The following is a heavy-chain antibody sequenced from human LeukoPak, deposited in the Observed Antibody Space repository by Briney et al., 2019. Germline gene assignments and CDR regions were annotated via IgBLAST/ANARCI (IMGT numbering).Heavy chain of an antibody. J-gene: IGHJ4*02. CDR3: ARLTRLSTSPDRYYLDY. CDR1: GDSISSYY. D-gene: IGHD6-6*01. Sequence: SETLSLTCTVSGDSISSYYWSWIRQPPGKGLEWIGYIYTSGGTNYIPSLKGRVTISIDTSKNQFSLKLCSVTAADSAVYYCARLTRLSTSPDRYYLDYWGQGTLVTVSS. V-gene: IGHV4-4*09. CDR2: IYTSGGT.